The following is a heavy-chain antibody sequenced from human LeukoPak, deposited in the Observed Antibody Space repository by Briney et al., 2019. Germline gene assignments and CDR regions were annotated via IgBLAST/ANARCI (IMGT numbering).Heavy chain of an antibody. V-gene: IGHV1-8*01. CDR2: MNPNSGNT. CDR3: ARGRYGSSTSCYNY. J-gene: IGHJ4*02. Sequence: ASVKVSCKASGYTFTSYDINWVRQATGRGLEWMGWMNPNSGNTGYAQKFQGRVTMTRNTSISTAYMELSSLRSEDTAVYYCARGRYGSSTSCYNYWGQGTLVTVSS. CDR1: GYTFTSYD. D-gene: IGHD2-2*02.